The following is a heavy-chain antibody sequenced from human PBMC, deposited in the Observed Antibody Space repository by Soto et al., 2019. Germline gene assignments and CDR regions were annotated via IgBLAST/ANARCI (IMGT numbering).Heavy chain of an antibody. Sequence: SETLSLTCAVSGGSISSSNCWSWVRQPPGKGLEWIGEIYHSGSTNCNPSLKSRVTISVDKSKNQFSLKLSSVTAADTAVYYCARADYGGNRGVVDYWGQGTLVTVS. J-gene: IGHJ4*02. V-gene: IGHV4-4*02. CDR2: IYHSGST. D-gene: IGHD4-17*01. CDR3: ARADYGGNRGVVDY. CDR1: GGSISSSNC.